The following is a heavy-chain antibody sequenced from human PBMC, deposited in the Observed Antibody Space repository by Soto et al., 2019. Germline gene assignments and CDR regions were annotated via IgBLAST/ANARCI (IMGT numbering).Heavy chain of an antibody. CDR1: GGSISRYY. Sequence: QVQLQASGPGLVKPSETLSLTCSVSGGSISRYYWSWIRQPPGKGLEWIGYIYNSGSTNYNPSLKSRVTISVDTSNNQFSLKLTSVTAADTAVYYCARGGFYYGSGSYTQEAFDYWGEGTLVTVSS. CDR2: IYNSGST. D-gene: IGHD3-10*01. V-gene: IGHV4-59*01. CDR3: ARGGFYYGSGSYTQEAFDY. J-gene: IGHJ4*02.